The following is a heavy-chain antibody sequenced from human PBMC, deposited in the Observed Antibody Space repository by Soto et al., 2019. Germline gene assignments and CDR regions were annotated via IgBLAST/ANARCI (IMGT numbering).Heavy chain of an antibody. J-gene: IGHJ4*02. V-gene: IGHV3-30-3*01. CDR2: ISYDGSNK. CDR3: ARSRYYYDSSGYDY. Sequence: PGGSLRLSCAASGFTFSSYAMHWVRQAPGKGLEWVAVISYDGSNKYYADSVKGRFTISRDNSKNTPYLQMNSLRAEDTAVYYCARSRYYYDSSGYDYWGQGTLVTVSS. CDR1: GFTFSSYA. D-gene: IGHD3-22*01.